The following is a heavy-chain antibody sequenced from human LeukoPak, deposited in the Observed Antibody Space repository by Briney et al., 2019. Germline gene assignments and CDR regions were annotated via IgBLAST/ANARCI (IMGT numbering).Heavy chain of an antibody. D-gene: IGHD5-12*01. CDR1: GGTFSSYT. V-gene: IGHV1-69*02. Sequence: SVKVSCRASGGTFSSYTISWVRQAPGQGLEWMGRIIPILGIANYAQKFQGRVTITADKSTSTAYMELSSLRSEDTAVYYCARGSINSGYDWGNWFDPWGQGTLVTVSS. CDR3: ARGSINSGYDWGNWFDP. CDR2: IIPILGIA. J-gene: IGHJ5*02.